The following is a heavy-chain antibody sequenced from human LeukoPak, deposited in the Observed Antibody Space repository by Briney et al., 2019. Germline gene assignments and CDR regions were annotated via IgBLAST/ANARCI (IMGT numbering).Heavy chain of an antibody. V-gene: IGHV3-30*19. J-gene: IGHJ4*02. CDR2: IWYDGSNK. D-gene: IGHD3-10*01. CDR3: ARPITMVRGVITPPFDY. Sequence: GGSLRLSCAASGFTFSSYGMDWVRQAPGKGLEWVAVIWYDGSNKYYADSVKGRFTISRDNSKNTLYLQMNSLRAEDTAVYYCARPITMVRGVITPPFDYWGQGTLVTVSS. CDR1: GFTFSSYG.